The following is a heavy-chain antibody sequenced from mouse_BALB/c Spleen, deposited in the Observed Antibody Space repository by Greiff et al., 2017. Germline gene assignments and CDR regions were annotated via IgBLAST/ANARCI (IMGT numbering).Heavy chain of an antibody. Sequence: EVKVVESGGGLVKPGGSLKLSCAASGFTFSDYYMYWVRQTPEKRLEWVATISDGGSYTYYPDSVKGRFTISRDNAKNNLYLQMSSLKSEDTAMYYCARGLYGNYNAMDYWGQGTSVTVSS. CDR2: ISDGGSYT. V-gene: IGHV5-4*02. CDR3: ARGLYGNYNAMDY. J-gene: IGHJ4*01. CDR1: GFTFSDYY. D-gene: IGHD2-1*01.